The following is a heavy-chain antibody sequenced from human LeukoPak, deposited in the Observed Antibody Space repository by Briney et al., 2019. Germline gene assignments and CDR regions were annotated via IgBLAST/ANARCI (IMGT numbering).Heavy chain of an antibody. V-gene: IGHV4-39*01. J-gene: IGHJ4*02. Sequence: SETLSLTCTVSGGSISSSSYYWGWIRQPPGKGLEWIGSIYYSGSTYYNPSLKSRVTISVDTSKNQFSLKLSSVTAADTAVYYCARGSIAAADGGPRTDYWGQGTLVTVSS. CDR3: ARGSIAAADGGPRTDY. CDR2: IYYSGST. D-gene: IGHD6-13*01. CDR1: GGSISSSSYY.